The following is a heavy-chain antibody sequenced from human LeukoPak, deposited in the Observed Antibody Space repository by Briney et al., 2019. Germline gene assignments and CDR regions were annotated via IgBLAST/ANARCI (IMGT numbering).Heavy chain of an antibody. J-gene: IGHJ4*02. V-gene: IGHV3-23*01. CDR1: GFTFSSNA. Sequence: GGSLRLSCAASGFTFSSNAMSWVRQAPGKGLEWVSGIGSDGATFYSEYVKGRFTISRDNSKSTLYLQMNSVTAEDTDIYSCAKHLHFCSGIDHWGQGTLVTVSS. CDR2: IGSDGAT. D-gene: IGHD3-3*02. CDR3: AKHLHFCSGIDH.